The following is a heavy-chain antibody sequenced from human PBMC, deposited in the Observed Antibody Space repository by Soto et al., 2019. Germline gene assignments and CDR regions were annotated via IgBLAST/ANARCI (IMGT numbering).Heavy chain of an antibody. V-gene: IGHV5-51*01. CDR2: IYPDDSDT. D-gene: IGHD6-19*01. CDR1: GYSFTNYW. CDR3: ARRLPRGGCGWYNYWY. Sequence: RWESRKISCQASGYSFTNYWIAWVRQVAGKGLEWMGIIYPDDSDTRYNPTFEGHVTISADKSISTAYLQWSSLKASDTAMYYCARRLPRGGCGWYNYWYCGRESRVTASS. J-gene: IGHJ4*02.